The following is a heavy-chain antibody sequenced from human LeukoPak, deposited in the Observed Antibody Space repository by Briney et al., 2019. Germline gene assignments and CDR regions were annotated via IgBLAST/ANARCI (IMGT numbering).Heavy chain of an antibody. CDR2: IYYSGST. Sequence: PSETLSLTCTVSGGSISSYYWSWIRQPPGKGLEWIGYIYYSGSTNYNPSLKSRVTISVDTSKNQFSLKLSSVTAADTAVYYCAXXXXXXXXXXXEGNWFDPWGQGTLVTVSS. CDR1: GGSISSYY. V-gene: IGHV4-59*01. CDR3: AXXXXXXXXXXXEGNWFDP. J-gene: IGHJ5*02.